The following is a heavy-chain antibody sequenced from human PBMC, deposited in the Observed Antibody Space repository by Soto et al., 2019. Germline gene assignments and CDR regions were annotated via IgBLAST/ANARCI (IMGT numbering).Heavy chain of an antibody. Sequence: QVQLVQSGAEVQKPGSSVKVSCKASGGTFSSYTISWVRQAPGQGLEWMGRIIPILGIANYAQKFQGRVTITAHKSTSTAYMELSSLRSEDTAVYYCARSGIAASMYYFDYWGQGTLVTVSS. CDR1: GGTFSSYT. J-gene: IGHJ4*02. V-gene: IGHV1-69*02. CDR3: ARSGIAASMYYFDY. CDR2: IIPILGIA. D-gene: IGHD6-25*01.